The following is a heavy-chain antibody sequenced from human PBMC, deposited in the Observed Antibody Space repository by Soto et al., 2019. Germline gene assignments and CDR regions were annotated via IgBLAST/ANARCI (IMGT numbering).Heavy chain of an antibody. CDR3: AHRVNYGSGGDY. CDR2: NYWDDDK. Sequence: QITLKESGPTLVKPTQTLTLTCTFSGFSLSTSGVGVGWIRQPPGKALEWLALNYWDDDKRYSPSLKSRLTITKDTSKNQVVLTMTNMDPVDTATYYCAHRVNYGSGGDYWGQGTLVTVSS. J-gene: IGHJ4*02. CDR1: GFSLSTSGVG. D-gene: IGHD3-10*01. V-gene: IGHV2-5*02.